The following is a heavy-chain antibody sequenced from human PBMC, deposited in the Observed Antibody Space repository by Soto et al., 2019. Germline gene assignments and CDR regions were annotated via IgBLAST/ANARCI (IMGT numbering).Heavy chain of an antibody. CDR1: GGSISSDY. Sequence: TLSLTCTVSGGSISSDYWSWVRQPPGKGLEWIGYIYFSGSTNYNPSLESRVTISLDASKTQFSLKLRSLTTADTAVYYCARVGGVAARTFAYWGQGTLVTVSS. J-gene: IGHJ4*02. CDR3: ARVGGVAARTFAY. D-gene: IGHD6-6*01. V-gene: IGHV4-59*01. CDR2: IYFSGST.